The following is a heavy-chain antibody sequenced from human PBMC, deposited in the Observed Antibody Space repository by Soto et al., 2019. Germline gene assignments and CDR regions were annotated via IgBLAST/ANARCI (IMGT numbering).Heavy chain of an antibody. CDR3: AKDRRAAAEYYFDY. D-gene: IGHD6-13*01. V-gene: IGHV3-9*01. Sequence: PGGSLRLSCAASGFTFDDYAMHWVRQAPGKGLEWVSGISWNSGSIGYADSVKSRFTISRDNAKNSLYLQMNSLRAEDTALYYCAKDRRAAAEYYFDYWGQGTLVTVSS. CDR2: ISWNSGSI. J-gene: IGHJ4*02. CDR1: GFTFDDYA.